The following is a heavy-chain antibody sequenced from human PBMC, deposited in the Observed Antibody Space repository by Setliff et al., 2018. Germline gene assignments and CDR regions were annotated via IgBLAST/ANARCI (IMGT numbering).Heavy chain of an antibody. CDR1: GFTFSSYA. J-gene: IGHJ6*02. D-gene: IGHD2-21*02. V-gene: IGHV3-33*08. CDR2: IWYDGSNK. Sequence: GGSLRLSCAASGFTFSSYAMSWVRQAPGKGLEWVAVIWYDGSNKYYADSVKGRFTISRDNSKNTLYLQMDSLRAEDTAVYYCARNWVTAQHYYYGMDVWGQGTTVTVSS. CDR3: ARNWVTAQHYYYGMDV.